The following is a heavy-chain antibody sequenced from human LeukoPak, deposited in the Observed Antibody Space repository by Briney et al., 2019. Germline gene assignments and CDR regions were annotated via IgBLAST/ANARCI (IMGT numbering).Heavy chain of an antibody. D-gene: IGHD2-15*01. CDR1: GFTFSSYA. CDR2: ISGSGGST. V-gene: IGHV3-23*01. CDR3: AKDAPDIVVVVAAGYYFDY. Sequence: GGSLRLSCAASGFTFSSYAMSWVRQAPGKGLEWVSAISGSGGSTYYADSVKGRFTISRDNSKNKLYLQMNSLRAEDTAVYYCAKDAPDIVVVVAAGYYFDYWGQGTLVTVSS. J-gene: IGHJ4*02.